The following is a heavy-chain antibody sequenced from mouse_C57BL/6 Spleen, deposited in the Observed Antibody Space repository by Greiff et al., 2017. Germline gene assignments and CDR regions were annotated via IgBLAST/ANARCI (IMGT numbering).Heavy chain of an antibody. J-gene: IGHJ2*01. Sequence: QVQLQQPGAELVKPGASVKLSCKASGYTFTSYWMQWVKQRPGQGLEWIGESAPSDSYTNYNQKLKGKATWTVDTSSSTAYMQLSSLTSEDSAVYYCAVWSHYFDYWGQGTTLTVSS. D-gene: IGHD2-10*02. CDR2: SAPSDSYT. V-gene: IGHV1-50*01. CDR3: AVWSHYFDY. CDR1: GYTFTSYW.